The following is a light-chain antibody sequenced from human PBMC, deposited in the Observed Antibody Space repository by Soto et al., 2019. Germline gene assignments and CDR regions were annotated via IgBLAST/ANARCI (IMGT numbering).Light chain of an antibody. Sequence: DIQMTQSPSSLSASVVDRVTIICRASQSVSTRLAWYQQKPGKAPKVLIYDASSWAGGVPSRSTGSGSGTEFTLTINSLQPDDFATYYCQQYSVYWTFGQGTKVDIK. CDR2: DAS. V-gene: IGKV1-5*02. J-gene: IGKJ1*01. CDR3: QQYSVYWT. CDR1: QSVSTR.